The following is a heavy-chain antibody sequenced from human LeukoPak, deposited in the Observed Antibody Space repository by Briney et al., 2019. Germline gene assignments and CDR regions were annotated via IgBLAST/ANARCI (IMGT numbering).Heavy chain of an antibody. V-gene: IGHV3-23*01. CDR3: AKGEGHCSSTSCYSSWYFDL. CDR1: GFTFSSYA. CDR2: ISGSGGST. D-gene: IGHD2-2*01. Sequence: GGSLRLSCAASGFTFSSYAMSWVRQAPGKGLEWVSAISGSGGSTYYADSVKGRFTISRDNSKNTLYLQMNSLRAEDTAVYYCAKGEGHCSSTSCYSSWYFDLWGRGTLVTVSS. J-gene: IGHJ2*01.